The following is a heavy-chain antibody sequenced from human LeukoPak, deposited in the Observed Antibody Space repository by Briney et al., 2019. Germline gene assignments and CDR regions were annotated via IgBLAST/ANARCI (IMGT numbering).Heavy chain of an antibody. CDR3: ARGGVSDWFDP. J-gene: IGHJ5*02. CDR1: GGSFSGYY. D-gene: IGHD2-8*01. CDR2: INHSGST. Sequence: SETLSLTCAVYGGSFSGYYWSWIRQPPGKGREWIGEINHSGSTNYNPSLKSRVTISVDTSKNQFSLKLSSVTAADTAVYYCARGGVSDWFDPWGQGTLVTVSS. V-gene: IGHV4-34*01.